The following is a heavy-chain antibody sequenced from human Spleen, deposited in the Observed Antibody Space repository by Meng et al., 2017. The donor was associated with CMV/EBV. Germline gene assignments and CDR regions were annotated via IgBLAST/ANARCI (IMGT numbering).Heavy chain of an antibody. CDR1: GVTFSSYA. V-gene: IGHV3-30*04. Sequence: SCAAFGVTFSSYAMHWVRQAPGKGLEWVAVISYDGSNKYYADSVKGRFTISRDNSKNTLYLQMNSLRAEDTAVYYCARDSSSWYFDYWGQGTLVTVSS. CDR3: ARDSSSWYFDY. J-gene: IGHJ4*02. CDR2: ISYDGSNK. D-gene: IGHD6-13*01.